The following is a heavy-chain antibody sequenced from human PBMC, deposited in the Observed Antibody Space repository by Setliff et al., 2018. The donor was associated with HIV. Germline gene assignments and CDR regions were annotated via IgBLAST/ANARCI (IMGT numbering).Heavy chain of an antibody. D-gene: IGHD7-27*01. Sequence: RGESLKISCKGSGNSFSNHWISWVRQVPGQGLEWMGNIDPSDSYTHYSPSFQGHVTISADKSISTVYLLWSSLKASDTAIYYCARHEDWGPLDFWGQGTLVTVSS. CDR1: GNSFSNHW. CDR3: ARHEDWGPLDF. J-gene: IGHJ4*02. CDR2: IDPSDSYT. V-gene: IGHV5-10-1*01.